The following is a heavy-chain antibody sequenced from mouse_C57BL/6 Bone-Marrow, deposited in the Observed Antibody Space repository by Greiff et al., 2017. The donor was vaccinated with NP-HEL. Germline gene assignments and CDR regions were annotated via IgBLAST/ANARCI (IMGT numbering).Heavy chain of an antibody. Sequence: EVMLVESGGDLVKPGGSLKLSCAASGFTFSSYGMSWVRQTPDKRLEWVATISSGGSYTYYPDSVKGRFTISRDNAKNTLYLQMSSLKSEDTAMYYCARRVGFDYWGQGTTLTVSS. CDR1: GFTFSSYG. V-gene: IGHV5-6*02. J-gene: IGHJ2*01. CDR2: ISSGGSYT. CDR3: ARRVGFDY.